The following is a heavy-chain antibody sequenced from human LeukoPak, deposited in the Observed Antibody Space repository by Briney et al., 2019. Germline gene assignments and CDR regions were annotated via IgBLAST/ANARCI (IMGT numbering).Heavy chain of an antibody. Sequence: GGSLRLSCAASGLTISSNYVSWVRQAPGKGLEWVSVIYSGGNTYYADSVKGRFTISRDNSKSTLYLQMNSLRAEDTAVYYCARAGRDGYNYADYWGQGTLVTVSS. V-gene: IGHV3-53*01. CDR3: ARAGRDGYNYADY. J-gene: IGHJ4*02. D-gene: IGHD5-24*01. CDR2: IYSGGNT. CDR1: GLTISSNY.